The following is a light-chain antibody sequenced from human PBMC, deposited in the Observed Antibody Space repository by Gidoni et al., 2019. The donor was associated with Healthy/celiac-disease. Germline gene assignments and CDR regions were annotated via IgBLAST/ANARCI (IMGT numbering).Light chain of an antibody. CDR3: QQYGSSPRT. J-gene: IGKJ1*01. V-gene: IGKV3-20*01. Sequence: EIVLTQSPGTLSLSPGERATLSCRASQSVSSSYLAWYQQKPGQAPRLLIYGASSRATGIPDFTLTISRLEPDDFAVYYCQQYGSSPRTFGQGTKVEIK. CDR2: GAS. CDR1: QSVSSSY.